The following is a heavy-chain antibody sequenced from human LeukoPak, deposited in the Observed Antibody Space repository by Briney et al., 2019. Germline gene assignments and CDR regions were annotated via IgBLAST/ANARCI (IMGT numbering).Heavy chain of an antibody. CDR2: ISNDGGDT. D-gene: IGHD1-1*01. CDR3: GRDWKLDY. CDR1: GFTFSSYA. V-gene: IGHV3-23*01. J-gene: IGHJ4*02. Sequence: PGGSLRLSCAASGFTFSSYAMHWVRQAPGKGLEWVSAISNDGGDTKYADSVKGRFTISRDNSRNTLYLQMKSLRVEDTAIYYCGRDWKLDYWGQGSLVTVSS.